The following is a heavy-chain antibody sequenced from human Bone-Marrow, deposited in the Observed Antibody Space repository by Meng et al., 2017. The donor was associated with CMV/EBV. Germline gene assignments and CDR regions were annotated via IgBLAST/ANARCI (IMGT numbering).Heavy chain of an antibody. Sequence: ASVKVSCKASGYTFTGYYMHWVRQAPGQGLEWMGWINPNSGGTNYAQKFQGRVTMTRDTSISTAYMELSRLRSDDTAVYYCARAPFKHCSSTSCYPDGMDVWGQGTTVTVSS. D-gene: IGHD2-2*01. CDR3: ARAPFKHCSSTSCYPDGMDV. CDR2: INPNSGGT. J-gene: IGHJ6*02. CDR1: GYTFTGYY. V-gene: IGHV1-2*02.